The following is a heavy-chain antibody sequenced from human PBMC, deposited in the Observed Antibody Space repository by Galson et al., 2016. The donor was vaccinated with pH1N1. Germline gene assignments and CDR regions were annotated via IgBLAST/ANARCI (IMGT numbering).Heavy chain of an antibody. CDR2: IYPSDSDT. V-gene: IGHV5-51*01. J-gene: IGHJ6*02. Sequence: QSGAEVKKPGKSLKISCKGSGYSFTNYWIGWVRQMPGKGLEWMGIIYPSDSDTRYSPSFQGQVTISADKSISTAYLQWSSLKASDTAIYYCARGSGSPDSYYYYGTDVWGQGTTVTVSS. CDR1: GYSFTNYW. D-gene: IGHD3-10*01. CDR3: ARGSGSPDSYYYYGTDV.